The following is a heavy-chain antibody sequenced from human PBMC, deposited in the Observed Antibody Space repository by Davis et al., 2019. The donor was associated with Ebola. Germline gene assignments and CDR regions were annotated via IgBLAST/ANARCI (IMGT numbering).Heavy chain of an antibody. V-gene: IGHV5-51*01. D-gene: IGHD1-26*01. CDR2: NHPCHLDT. Sequence: RESPKLPCHASGYTLTRHWIRCVRQMPAKVLESTGINHPCHLDTSYRPSFQGQVTISVDKSTNTAFLHWSSLEDSDTAIYYCARRGWDLHYYKYMDVWGEGTTVTVS. J-gene: IGHJ6*03. CDR1: GYTLTRHW. CDR3: ARRGWDLHYYKYMDV.